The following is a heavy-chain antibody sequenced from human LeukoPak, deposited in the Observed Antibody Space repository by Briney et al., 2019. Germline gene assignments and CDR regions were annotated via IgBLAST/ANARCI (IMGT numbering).Heavy chain of an antibody. J-gene: IGHJ6*02. V-gene: IGHV4-34*01. CDR1: GGSLSDYH. CDR2: IHRSGST. CDR3: VRGGGSYFI. Sequence: SETLSLTCAVSGGSLSDYHWIWIRQPPGKSLEWIGEIHRSGSTNYNPSIKSRVTMSMDTSKNQFSLNLTSVTAADTAVYYCVRGGGSYFIWGQGATVTVSS. D-gene: IGHD1-26*01.